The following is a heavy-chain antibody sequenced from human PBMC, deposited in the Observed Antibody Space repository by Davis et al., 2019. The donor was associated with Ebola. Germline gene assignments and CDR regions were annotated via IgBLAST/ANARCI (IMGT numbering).Heavy chain of an antibody. Sequence: AASVKVSCKASGYTFTSYYMHWVRQAPGQGLEWMGIINPSGGSTSYAQKFQGRVTMTRDTSTSTAYMELRSLRSDDTAVYYCARDLRVWPLDYWGQGTLVTVSS. V-gene: IGHV1-46*01. D-gene: IGHD6-13*01. CDR1: GYTFTSYY. CDR2: INPSGGST. J-gene: IGHJ4*02. CDR3: ARDLRVWPLDY.